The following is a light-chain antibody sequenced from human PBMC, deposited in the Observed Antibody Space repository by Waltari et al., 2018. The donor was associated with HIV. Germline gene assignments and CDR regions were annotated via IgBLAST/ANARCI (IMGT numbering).Light chain of an antibody. J-gene: IGLJ2*01. V-gene: IGLV3-25*03. CDR2: KDS. CDR1: ALPKQY. Sequence: SYELTQPPSVSVSPGQTARITCSGDALPKQYAYWYQQKPGQAPVLVIYKDSERPSGIPERFSGSSSGTTVTLTISGVQAEDEADYYCQSADSSGTYKDVVFGGGTKLTVL. CDR3: QSADSSGTYKDVV.